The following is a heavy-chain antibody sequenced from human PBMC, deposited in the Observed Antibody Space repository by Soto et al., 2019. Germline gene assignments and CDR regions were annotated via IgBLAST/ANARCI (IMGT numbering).Heavy chain of an antibody. D-gene: IGHD5-18*01. Sequence: PSETLSLTCTVSGGSISSGDYYWSWIRQLPGKDLEWIAYIYNSGSTNYNPSLKSRVTISVDTSKNQFSLKLSSVTAADTAVYYCARGHRDGYRSGSLDSWGQGTLVTVSS. CDR1: GGSISSGDYY. V-gene: IGHV4-61*08. CDR3: ARGHRDGYRSGSLDS. CDR2: IYNSGST. J-gene: IGHJ4*02.